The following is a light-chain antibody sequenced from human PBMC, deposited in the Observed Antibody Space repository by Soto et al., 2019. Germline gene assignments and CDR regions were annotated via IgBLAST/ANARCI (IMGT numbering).Light chain of an antibody. J-gene: IGKJ3*01. CDR2: GAS. V-gene: IGKV3-20*01. CDR1: QSVSSSY. CDR3: QHYGTSSL. Sequence: DIVLTQSPGPLSLSPGERATLSCRASQSVSSSYLAWYQQKPGQAPRLLIYGASSRATGIPDRFSVSASGTDFTLTIRRLEPEDFAVYYCQHYGTSSLFGPGTKVDIK.